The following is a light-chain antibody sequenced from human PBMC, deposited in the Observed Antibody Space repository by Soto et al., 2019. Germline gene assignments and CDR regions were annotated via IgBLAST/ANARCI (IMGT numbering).Light chain of an antibody. CDR3: GTWDSSLSAWV. J-gene: IGLJ3*02. CDR1: SSNIGNNY. Sequence: QSVLTQPPSVSAAPGQRVTISCSGSSSNIGNNYVSWYQQLPGTAPKLLIYDNNKRPSGIPDRFSGSRSGTSATLGITGLQTGDEADYYCGTWDSSLSAWVFGGWTKLTGL. CDR2: DNN. V-gene: IGLV1-51*01.